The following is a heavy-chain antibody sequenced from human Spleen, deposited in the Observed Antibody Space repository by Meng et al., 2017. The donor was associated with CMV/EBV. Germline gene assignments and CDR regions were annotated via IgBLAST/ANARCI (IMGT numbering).Heavy chain of an antibody. CDR2: IYYSGST. J-gene: IGHJ4*02. V-gene: IGHV4-31*03. CDR3: ARVSSGWDYFDY. Sequence: QLQLQESGPGLVKPSETLSLTCTVSGGSISSSGYYWTWIRQHPGKGLEWFGHIYYSGSTFYNPSLKRRVIISIDTSKNQFSLNLRSVTAADTAVYYCARVSSGWDYFDYWGQGTLVTVSS. CDR1: GGSISSSGYY. D-gene: IGHD6-19*01.